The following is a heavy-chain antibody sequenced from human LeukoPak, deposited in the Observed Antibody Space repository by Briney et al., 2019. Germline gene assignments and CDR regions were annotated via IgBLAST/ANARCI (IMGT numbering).Heavy chain of an antibody. V-gene: IGHV3-11*01. CDR3: AKDKGQRYYYYGMDV. CDR1: GFTSSDYY. CDR2: ISSSGSTM. J-gene: IGHJ6*02. D-gene: IGHD6-25*01. Sequence: GGSLRLSCVASGFTSSDYYMNWIRQAPGKGLEWVSYISSSGSTMYYADSVKGRFTISRDNSKNTLYLQMNSLRAEDTAVYYCAKDKGQRYYYYGMDVWGQGTTVTVSS.